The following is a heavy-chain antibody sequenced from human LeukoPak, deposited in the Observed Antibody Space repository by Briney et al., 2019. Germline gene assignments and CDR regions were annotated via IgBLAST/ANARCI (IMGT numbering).Heavy chain of an antibody. CDR3: ARGTYFYDSSGYYHGWYFDY. D-gene: IGHD3-22*01. V-gene: IGHV3-48*02. CDR1: GFTFSSYY. CDR2: ISSSSSPM. J-gene: IGHJ4*02. Sequence: GGSLRLSCAASGFTFSSYYMNWVRQAPGKGLEWISYISSSSSPMYNADSVKGRFTISRDSAKNSLYLQMNSLRDEDTAVYYCARGTYFYDSSGYYHGWYFDYWGQGTLVTVSS.